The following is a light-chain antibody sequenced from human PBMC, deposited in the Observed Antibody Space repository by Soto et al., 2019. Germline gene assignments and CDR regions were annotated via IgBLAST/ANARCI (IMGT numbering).Light chain of an antibody. CDR2: AAS. Sequence: DIQLTQSPSFLSASVGDRVTITCRASQGISNSLAWYQQKPGKAPKLLIYAASTLQSGVPSRFSGSGSGTEFTLTISSLQPEDYATFYCRQFSSNPSTFGQGTRLDIK. J-gene: IGKJ5*01. CDR1: QGISNS. V-gene: IGKV1-9*01. CDR3: RQFSSNPST.